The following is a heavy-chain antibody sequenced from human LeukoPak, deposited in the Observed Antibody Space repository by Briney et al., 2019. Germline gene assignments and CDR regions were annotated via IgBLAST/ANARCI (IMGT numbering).Heavy chain of an antibody. CDR2: IYHSGTT. D-gene: IGHD5-18*01. V-gene: IGHV4-31*03. Sequence: SQTLSLTCNVSGASISSAGYYWTWIRQHPGKGLEWIGFIYHSGTTYYTPSLKSRVTISVDTSKNQFSLKLTSVTAADTAVYYCASDRRLIQGGFDFWGQGTLVTVSS. J-gene: IGHJ4*02. CDR1: GASISSAGYY. CDR3: ASDRRLIQGGFDF.